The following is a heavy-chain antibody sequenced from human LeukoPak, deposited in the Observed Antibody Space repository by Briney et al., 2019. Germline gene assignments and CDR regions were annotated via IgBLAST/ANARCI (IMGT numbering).Heavy chain of an antibody. Sequence: PSQTLSLTCSVSGGSISSGGYYWSWIRQHPGKGLEWIGYIYYIGSTSYNPSLKNRVTISVDTSKNQFSLKLSSVTAADTAVYYCAREAIAVAGTGIDYWGQGTLVTVSS. CDR2: IYYIGST. D-gene: IGHD6-19*01. J-gene: IGHJ4*02. CDR1: GGSISSGGYY. CDR3: AREAIAVAGTGIDY. V-gene: IGHV4-31*03.